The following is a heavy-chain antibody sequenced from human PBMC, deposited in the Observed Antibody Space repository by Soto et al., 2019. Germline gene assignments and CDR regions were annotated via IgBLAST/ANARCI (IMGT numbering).Heavy chain of an antibody. CDR2: IVHDGRT. J-gene: IGHJ4*01. D-gene: IGHD6-13*01. Sequence: QVQLQESGPGLVKPSGTLSLTCAVSCASISSTNWWSWVRQFPGKGLEWIGEIVHDGRTNYNPSLKSRVTISVDKSKNHFSLELTSVTAADTAIYYCAREGQELRDWGHGTLVTVSS. CDR3: AREGQELRD. CDR1: CASISSTNW. V-gene: IGHV4-4*02.